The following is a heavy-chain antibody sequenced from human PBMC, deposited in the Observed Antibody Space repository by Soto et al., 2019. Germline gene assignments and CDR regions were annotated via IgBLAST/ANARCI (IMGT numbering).Heavy chain of an antibody. CDR1: GGSISSYY. D-gene: IGHD3-9*01. V-gene: IGHV4-4*07. CDR3: ARSRYFDWLLYPGSLDV. Sequence: SGTLSLTCTVSGGSISSYYWSWIRQPAGKGLEWIGRIYTSGSTNYNPSLKSRVTMSVDTSKNQFSLKLSSVTAADTAVYYCARSRYFDWLLYPGSLDVWGQGTTVTVSS. J-gene: IGHJ6*02. CDR2: IYTSGST.